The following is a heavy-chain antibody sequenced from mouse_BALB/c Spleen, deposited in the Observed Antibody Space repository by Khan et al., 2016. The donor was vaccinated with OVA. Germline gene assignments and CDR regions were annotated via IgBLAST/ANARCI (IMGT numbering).Heavy chain of an antibody. J-gene: IGHJ2*01. D-gene: IGHD1-1*01. CDR2: IRSDTGVA. CDR3: ARSLTTVVAFDY. V-gene: IGHV1S137*01. Sequence: VQLQESGAELVRPGVSVKISCKDSGYTFTDYAMHWVKQSHAKSLEWIGGIRSDTGVATYNQKFTGKATMTVDKSSNTAYLELARLTSEDSAIYFCARSLTTVVAFDYWGQGTTLTVSS. CDR1: GYTFTDYA.